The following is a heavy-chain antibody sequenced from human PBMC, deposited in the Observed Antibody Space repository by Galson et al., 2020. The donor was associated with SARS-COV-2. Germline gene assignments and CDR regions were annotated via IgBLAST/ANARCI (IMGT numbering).Heavy chain of an antibody. CDR3: ASGVGPYYFDY. CDR2: IYHGDSDT. Sequence: GEPLKIYCKGSGYTFTNYWIGWVRQMPGKGLEWMGLIYHGDSDTRYSPSFQGQVTISADKSISTAYLQWSSLKASDTATYYCASGVGPYYFDYWGQGTLVTVSS. CDR1: GYTFTNYW. J-gene: IGHJ4*02. D-gene: IGHD2-8*01. V-gene: IGHV5-51*01.